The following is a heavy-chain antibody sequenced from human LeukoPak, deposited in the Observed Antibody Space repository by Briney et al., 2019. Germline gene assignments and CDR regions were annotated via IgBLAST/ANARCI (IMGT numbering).Heavy chain of an antibody. D-gene: IGHD1-14*01. CDR2: IFYTGST. J-gene: IGHJ3*01. CDR1: GVSIRSNY. V-gene: IGHV4-59*01. Sequence: SETLSLTCTVSGVSIRSNYWSWIRQPPGKGLEWIGYIFYTGSTKYNPSLKSRVTILVDTSRNQLSLKLSSVTAADTAVYSCARGTYNSSPPDLWGQGTMVTVSS. CDR3: ARGTYNSSPPDL.